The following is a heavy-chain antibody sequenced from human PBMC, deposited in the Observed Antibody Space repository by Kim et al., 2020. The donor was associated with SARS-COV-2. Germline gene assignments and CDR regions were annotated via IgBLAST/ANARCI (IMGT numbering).Heavy chain of an antibody. CDR1: GHPITSGYF. CDR3: TSKYYYDSSCYYYADW. V-gene: IGHV4-38-2*02. CDR2: IYQSGTT. Sequence: SETLSLTCTVSGHPITSGYFWGWIRQSPGKGLEWLGSIYQSGTTYYNPSLKSRVTISIDTSKSQFSLRLNSVTAADTAVYYCTSKYYYDSSCYYYADWWGQGTLVTVSS. J-gene: IGHJ4*02. D-gene: IGHD3-22*01.